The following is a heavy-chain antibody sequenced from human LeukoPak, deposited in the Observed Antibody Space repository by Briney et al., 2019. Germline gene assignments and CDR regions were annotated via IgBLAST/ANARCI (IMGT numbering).Heavy chain of an antibody. Sequence: GGSLRLSCAASGFTFSSYSMNWVRQAPGKGLEWVSYISSSSSTIHYADFVKGRFTISRDNAKNSLYLQMSSLRAEDTAVYYCTTVTTDYYYYMDVWGKGTTVTVSS. CDR2: ISSSSSTI. CDR1: GFTFSSYS. J-gene: IGHJ6*03. V-gene: IGHV3-48*01. D-gene: IGHD4-17*01. CDR3: TTVTTDYYYYMDV.